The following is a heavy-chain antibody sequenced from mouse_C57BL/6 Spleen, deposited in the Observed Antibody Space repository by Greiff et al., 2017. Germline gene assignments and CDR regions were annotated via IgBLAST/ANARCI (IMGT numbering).Heavy chain of an antibody. CDR3: ARGDGNYPYYYAMDY. V-gene: IGHV1-85*01. D-gene: IGHD2-1*01. J-gene: IGHJ4*01. CDR2: IYPRDGST. Sequence: QVQLKQSGPELVKPGASVKLSCKASGYTFTSYDINWVQQRPGQGLEWIGWIYPRDGSTKYNAKFKGQATLTVDTSSSTAYMELHSLTSEDSAVYFCARGDGNYPYYYAMDYWGQGTSVTVSS. CDR1: GYTFTSYD.